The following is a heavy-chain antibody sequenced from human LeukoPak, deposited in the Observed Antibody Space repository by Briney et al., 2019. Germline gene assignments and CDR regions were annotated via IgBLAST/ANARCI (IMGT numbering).Heavy chain of an antibody. CDR3: ARDRGSRYYYDTSGHYYFDY. J-gene: IGHJ4*02. Sequence: GGSLRLSCAASGFTFSSYSMNWVRQAPGKGLEWVSSISSSSSYISYADSVKGRFTISRDNAKNSLYLQMDSLRAEDTAVYYCARDRGSRYYYDTSGHYYFDYWGQGTLVTVAS. CDR1: GFTFSSYS. V-gene: IGHV3-21*01. CDR2: ISSSSSYI. D-gene: IGHD3-22*01.